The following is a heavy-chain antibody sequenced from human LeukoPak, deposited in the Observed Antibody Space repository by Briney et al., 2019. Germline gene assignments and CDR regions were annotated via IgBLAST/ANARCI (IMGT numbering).Heavy chain of an antibody. J-gene: IGHJ4*02. Sequence: LGESLKISCKGSGYSFTSYWIGWVRQMPGEGLEWMGIIYPGDSDTRYSPSFQGQVTISADKSISTAYLQWSSLKASDTAMYYCARSEVGLDDPFDYWGQGTLVTVSS. V-gene: IGHV5-51*01. CDR2: IYPGDSDT. CDR3: ARSEVGLDDPFDY. CDR1: GYSFTSYW. D-gene: IGHD1-26*01.